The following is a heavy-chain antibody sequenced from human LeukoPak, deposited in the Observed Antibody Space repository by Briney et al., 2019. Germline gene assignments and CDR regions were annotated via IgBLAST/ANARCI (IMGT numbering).Heavy chain of an antibody. D-gene: IGHD4-17*01. V-gene: IGHV1-69-2*01. CDR1: GYTFTDYY. J-gene: IGHJ6*03. CDR3: ATDRTRTVTTVYYYMDV. CDR2: VDPEDGET. Sequence: ASVKVSCKVSGYTFTDYYMHWVQQAPGKGLEWMGLVDPEDGETIYAEKFQGRVTITADTSTDTAYMELSSLRSEDTAVYSCATDRTRTVTTVYYYMDVWGKGTTVTVSS.